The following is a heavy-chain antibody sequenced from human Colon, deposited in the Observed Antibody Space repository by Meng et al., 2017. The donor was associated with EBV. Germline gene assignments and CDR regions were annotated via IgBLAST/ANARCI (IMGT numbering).Heavy chain of an antibody. CDR3: ARDHWGSYDY. CDR2: IRNKANSYTT. D-gene: IGHD3-16*01. Sequence: EVQLVESXGGLVQPXGSLRLSCAASGFRFSDYDMDWVRQAPGKGLEWVGRIRNKANSYTTEYAASVKGRFTISRDDSRDSLYLQMNSLKTEDTAVYYCARDHWGSYDYGGQGTLVTVSS. CDR1: GFRFSDYD. V-gene: IGHV3-72*01. J-gene: IGHJ4*02.